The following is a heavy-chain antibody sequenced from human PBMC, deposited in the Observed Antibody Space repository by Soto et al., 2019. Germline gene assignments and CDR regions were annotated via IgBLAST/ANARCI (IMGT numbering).Heavy chain of an antibody. Sequence: ASVKVSCKASGYTFTGYYMHWVRQAPGQGLEWMGWINPNSGGTNYAQKFQGWVTMTRDTSISTAYMELSRLRSDDTAVYYCARVAVASGEYYFDYWGQGTLVTVSS. CDR1: GYTFTGYY. CDR2: INPNSGGT. CDR3: ARVAVASGEYYFDY. V-gene: IGHV1-2*04. J-gene: IGHJ4*02. D-gene: IGHD6-19*01.